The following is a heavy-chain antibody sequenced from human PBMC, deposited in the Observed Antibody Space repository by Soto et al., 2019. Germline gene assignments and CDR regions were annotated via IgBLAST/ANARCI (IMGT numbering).Heavy chain of an antibody. CDR2: ISKSGSPT. D-gene: IGHD5-12*01. J-gene: IGHJ4*02. CDR1: GLKLSDYE. CDR3: AKSGSSGYVPIFYY. V-gene: IGHV3-48*03. Sequence: GGSLRLSCAGAGLKLSDYEINWVRQAPGKGLEGISYISKSGSPTYHADSVKGRFTISRDTDENSVHLQMKSPRVEDTAVYYCAKSGSSGYVPIFYYWGQGT.